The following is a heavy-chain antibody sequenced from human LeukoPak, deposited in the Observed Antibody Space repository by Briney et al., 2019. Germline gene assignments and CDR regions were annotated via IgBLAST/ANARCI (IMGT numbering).Heavy chain of an antibody. CDR3: ARVGGYYYDSSGYPSWFDP. V-gene: IGHV3-53*01. CDR1: GFTVSSNY. Sequence: PGGSLRLSCAASGFTVSSNYMSWVRQAPGKGLEWVSVIYSGGSTYYADSVKGRFTISRDNSKNTLYLQMNSLRAEDTAVYYCARVGGYYYDSSGYPSWFDPWGQGTLVTVSS. J-gene: IGHJ5*02. D-gene: IGHD3-22*01. CDR2: IYSGGST.